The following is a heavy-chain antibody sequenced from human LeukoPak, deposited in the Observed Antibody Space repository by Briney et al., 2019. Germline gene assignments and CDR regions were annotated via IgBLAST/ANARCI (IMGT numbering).Heavy chain of an antibody. V-gene: IGHV4-59*01. J-gene: IGHJ4*02. CDR1: GGSISSYY. CDR2: IYYSGST. D-gene: IGHD5-12*01. CDR3: ARGREGGYDYFVDY. Sequence: SETLSLTCTVSGGSISSYYWSWIRQPPGKGLEWIGYIYYSGSTNYNPSLKSRVTISVDTSKNQFSLKLSSVTAADTAVYYCARGREGGYDYFVDYWGQGTLVTVS.